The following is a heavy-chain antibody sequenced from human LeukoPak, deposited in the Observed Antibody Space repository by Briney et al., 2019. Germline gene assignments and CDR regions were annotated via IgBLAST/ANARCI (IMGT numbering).Heavy chain of an antibody. J-gene: IGHJ4*02. V-gene: IGHV3-48*01. CDR3: TRDLRGGNPVA. CDR1: GFTFSSYS. D-gene: IGHD4-23*01. CDR2: ISTSGRTI. Sequence: GGSLRLSCAASGFTFSSYSMNWVRQAPGKGLEWVSYISTSGRTIYYADSVKGRFTISRDNAKNSLYLQMNSLRAEDTAVYYCTRDLRGGNPVAWGQGTLVTVSS.